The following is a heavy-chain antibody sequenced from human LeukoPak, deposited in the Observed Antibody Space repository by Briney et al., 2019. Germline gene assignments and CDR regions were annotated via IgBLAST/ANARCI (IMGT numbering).Heavy chain of an antibody. CDR2: IYTRGST. J-gene: IGHJ5*02. D-gene: IGHD3-3*01. CDR1: GGSISSGSYY. CDR3: ARATAYDSWSAYRGAWFDP. Sequence: SETLSLTCTVSGGSISSGSYYWSWIRQPAGKGLEGIGRIYTRGSTNYNPSRKSRVTIAVDTSKNHFSMTLSSVPAANTAVYYCARATAYDSWSAYRGAWFDPWGHGTLVTVSS. V-gene: IGHV4-61*02.